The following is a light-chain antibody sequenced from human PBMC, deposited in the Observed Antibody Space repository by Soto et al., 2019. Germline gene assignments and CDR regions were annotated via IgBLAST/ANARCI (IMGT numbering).Light chain of an antibody. CDR2: AAS. CDR1: QDISNY. Sequence: DIQMTQSPSSLSASVGDRVTITCQASQDISNYLNWYQQKPGKAPNLLIYAASTLESGVPSRFSGSASGTEFTLTISSLQPDDFATYYCQQYNSYWTFGQGTKVDI. CDR3: QQYNSYWT. J-gene: IGKJ1*01. V-gene: IGKV1-5*01.